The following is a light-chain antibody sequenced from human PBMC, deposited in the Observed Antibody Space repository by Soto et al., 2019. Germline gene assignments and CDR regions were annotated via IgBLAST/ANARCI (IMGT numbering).Light chain of an antibody. Sequence: QSVLTQPPSVSGAPGQGVTISCTGSSSNIGAGYDVHWYQQLPGTAPKLLIYGNSNRPSGVPDRFSGSKSGTSASLAITGLQAEDEADYYCQSYDSSLSGFLVFGGGTKVTVL. J-gene: IGLJ2*01. CDR1: SSNIGAGYD. CDR2: GNS. CDR3: QSYDSSLSGFLV. V-gene: IGLV1-40*01.